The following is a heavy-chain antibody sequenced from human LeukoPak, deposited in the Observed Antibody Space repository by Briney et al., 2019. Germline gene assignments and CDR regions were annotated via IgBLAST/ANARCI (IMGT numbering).Heavy chain of an antibody. Sequence: SETLSLTCAVYGGSFSGYYWSWIRQPPGKGLEWIGEINHSGSTNYNPSLKSRVTISVGTSKNQFSLKLSSVTAADTAVYYCARGTRYDFWSGYPNAFDIWGQGTMVTVSS. CDR2: INHSGST. V-gene: IGHV4-34*01. CDR3: ARGTRYDFWSGYPNAFDI. J-gene: IGHJ3*02. D-gene: IGHD3-3*01. CDR1: GGSFSGYY.